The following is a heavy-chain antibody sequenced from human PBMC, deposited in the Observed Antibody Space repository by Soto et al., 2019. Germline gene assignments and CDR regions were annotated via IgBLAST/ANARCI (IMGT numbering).Heavy chain of an antibody. J-gene: IGHJ6*02. CDR1: GGTFSSYA. D-gene: IGHD1-1*01. Sequence: GASVNVCWKACGGTFSSYAISWVRQAPGQGLEWMGGIIPIFGTANYAQKFQGRVTITAAESTSTAYMELSSLRSEDTAVYYCARGEGYNSEGFVSPRYYYYYYGMDVWGQGTTVTVSS. CDR2: IIPIFGTA. CDR3: ARGEGYNSEGFVSPRYYYYYYGMDV. V-gene: IGHV1-69*13.